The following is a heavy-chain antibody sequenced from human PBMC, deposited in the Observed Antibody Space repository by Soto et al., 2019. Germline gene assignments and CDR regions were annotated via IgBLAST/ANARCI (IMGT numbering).Heavy chain of an antibody. CDR3: ARLPDSSSSSAFDI. V-gene: IGHV4-39*01. D-gene: IGHD6-6*01. J-gene: IGHJ3*02. CDR2: IYYSGST. Sequence: SETLSLTCTVSGGSISSSSYYWGWIRQPPGKGLEWIGSIYYSGSTYYNPSLKSRVTISVDTSKNQFSRNVSSVTAADTAVYYCARLPDSSSSSAFDIWGQGTMVTVSS. CDR1: GGSISSSSYY.